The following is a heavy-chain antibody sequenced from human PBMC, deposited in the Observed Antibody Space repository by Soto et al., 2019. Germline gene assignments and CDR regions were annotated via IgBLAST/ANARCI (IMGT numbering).Heavy chain of an antibody. J-gene: IGHJ4*02. CDR1: GFTFSNAW. D-gene: IGHD3-22*01. Sequence: VGSLRLSCASSGFTFSNAWMSLVRQAPGKGLEWVGRIKSKTDGGTTDYAAPVKGRFTISRDDSKNTLYLQMNSLKTEDTAVYYCTTDRSVVTLFDYWGQGTLVTVSS. CDR3: TTDRSVVTLFDY. CDR2: IKSKTDGGTT. V-gene: IGHV3-15*01.